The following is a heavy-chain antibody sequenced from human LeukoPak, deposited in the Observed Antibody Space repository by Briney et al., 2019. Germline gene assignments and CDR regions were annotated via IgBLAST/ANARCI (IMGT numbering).Heavy chain of an antibody. Sequence: SETLSLTCTVSGGSLSSSSYYWGWIRQSPGKGLEWIASIHYGGSTFYSPSLKSRVTISVDTFKNQFSLKLTSVTAADTAMFYCASGTTATPYWGQGTLVTVSS. D-gene: IGHD4-17*01. CDR3: ASGTTATPY. V-gene: IGHV4-39*07. CDR1: GGSLSSSSYY. CDR2: IHYGGST. J-gene: IGHJ4*02.